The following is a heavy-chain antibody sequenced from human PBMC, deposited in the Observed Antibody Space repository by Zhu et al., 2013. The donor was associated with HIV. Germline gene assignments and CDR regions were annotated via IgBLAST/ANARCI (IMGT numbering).Heavy chain of an antibody. CDR1: GGTFSSYA. CDR2: IIPIFGIA. CDR3: ATPIRKVGWGSDLFDAFDI. V-gene: IGHV1-69*01. D-gene: IGHD2-21*01. J-gene: IGHJ3*02. Sequence: QVQLVQSGAEVKKPGASVKVSCKASGGTFSSYAISWVRQAPGQGLEWMGWIIPIFGIANYAQKFQGRVTITADESTSTAYMELSSLRSEDTAVYYCATPIRKVGWGSDLFDAFDIWGQGDNGHRLF.